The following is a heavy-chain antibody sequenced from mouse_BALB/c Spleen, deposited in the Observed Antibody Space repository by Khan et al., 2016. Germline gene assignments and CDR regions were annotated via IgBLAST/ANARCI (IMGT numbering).Heavy chain of an antibody. V-gene: IGHV1-80*01. Sequence: QVQLQQSGAELVRPGSSVKISCKASGYAFSSYWMNWVKQMPGQGLEWIGQIYPGDGDTNYNGKFKGKATLTADKSSSTAYMQLSSLTSEDSAVYFCARRLGRGAMDYWGQGTSVTVSS. CDR1: GYAFSSYW. D-gene: IGHD4-1*01. CDR2: IYPGDGDT. J-gene: IGHJ4*01. CDR3: ARRLGRGAMDY.